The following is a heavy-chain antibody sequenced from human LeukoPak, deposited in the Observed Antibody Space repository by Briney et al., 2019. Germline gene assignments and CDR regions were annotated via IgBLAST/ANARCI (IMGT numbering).Heavy chain of an antibody. CDR1: GYTFTSYG. CDR2: ISAYNGNT. Sequence: ASVKVSWKASGYTFTSYGISWVRQAPAQGLEWMGWISAYNGNTNYAQKLQGRVTMTTDTSTSTAYMELRSLRSDDTAVYYCARDRVGLPSGWFDPWGQGTLVTVSS. V-gene: IGHV1-18*01. CDR3: ARDRVGLPSGWFDP. D-gene: IGHD1-26*01. J-gene: IGHJ5*02.